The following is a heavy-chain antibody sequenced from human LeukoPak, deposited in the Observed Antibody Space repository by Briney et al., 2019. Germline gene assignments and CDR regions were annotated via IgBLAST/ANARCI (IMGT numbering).Heavy chain of an antibody. CDR3: ARDRGKDYFDS. CDR2: ISYDGSNK. CDR1: GFTFSSYA. D-gene: IGHD4-23*01. J-gene: IGHJ4*02. Sequence: PGGSLRLSCAASGFTFSSYAMHWVRQAPGKGLEWVAVISYDGSNKYYADSVKGRFSVSRDDSKNTLYLQMNSLRPEDTAIYYCARDRGKDYFDSWGQGTQVTVSS. V-gene: IGHV3-30-3*01.